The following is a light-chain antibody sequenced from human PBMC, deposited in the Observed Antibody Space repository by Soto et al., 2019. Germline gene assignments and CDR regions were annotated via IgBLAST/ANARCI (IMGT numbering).Light chain of an antibody. V-gene: IGKV1-5*01. J-gene: IGKJ1*01. CDR2: EAS. Sequence: DIQMTQSPSTLCASVGDRVTITCRASQSISSWLAWYQQKPGKAPKLLIYEASNLESGVPSRFSGSGSGTEFILTISSLQPDDSATYYCQQYTSFSWTFGQGTKV. CDR3: QQYTSFSWT. CDR1: QSISSW.